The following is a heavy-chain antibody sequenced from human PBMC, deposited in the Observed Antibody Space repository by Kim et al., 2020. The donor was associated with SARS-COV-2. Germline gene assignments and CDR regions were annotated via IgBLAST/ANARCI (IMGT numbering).Heavy chain of an antibody. D-gene: IGHD6-19*01. Sequence: SETLSLTCAVSGVSITSATWWTWVRQPPGKGLEWIGEMFHSGTTNYNPSLKSRVTISVDKSKNHFSLNLNSVTAADTAVYYCSGSSGWYRLDYWSQGTL. V-gene: IGHV4-4*02. CDR3: SGSSGWYRLDY. CDR1: GVSITSATW. CDR2: MFHSGTT. J-gene: IGHJ4*02.